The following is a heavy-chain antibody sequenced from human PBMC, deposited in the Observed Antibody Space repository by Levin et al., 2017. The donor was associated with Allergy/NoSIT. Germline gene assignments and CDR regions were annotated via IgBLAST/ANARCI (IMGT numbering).Heavy chain of an antibody. V-gene: IGHV3-7*02. CDR3: AKSGRATASEYSYFDY. D-gene: IGHD6-6*01. J-gene: IGHJ4*02. CDR1: GFTFSNSW. CDR2: IKEDGSQK. Sequence: GGSLRLSCAASGFTFSNSWMSWVRQAPGKGLEWVANIKEDGSQKYYVDSVKGRFTISRDSAKNSLYLQMNSLRVEDTAVYFCAKSGRATASEYSYFDYRGQGTLVTVSS.